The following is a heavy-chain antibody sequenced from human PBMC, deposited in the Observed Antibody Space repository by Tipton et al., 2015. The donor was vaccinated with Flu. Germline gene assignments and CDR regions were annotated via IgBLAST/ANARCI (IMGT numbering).Heavy chain of an antibody. CDR1: GGSVSRFH. J-gene: IGHJ4*02. V-gene: IGHV4-59*02. CDR3: ARSPKEGSGWPYYFDY. Sequence: TLSLTCTVSGGSVSRFHWSWLRKPPGKALKWIGYIYHTATINYNSSLRTRVTMSLDRSRNQFSLRLSSVTAADTAMYYCARSPKEGSGWPYYFDYWGQGILVTVSS. D-gene: IGHD6-19*01. CDR2: IYHTATI.